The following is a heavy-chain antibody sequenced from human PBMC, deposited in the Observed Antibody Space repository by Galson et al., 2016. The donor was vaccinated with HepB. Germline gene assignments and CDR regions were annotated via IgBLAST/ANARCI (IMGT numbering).Heavy chain of an antibody. Sequence: SLRLSCAASGFTFSIQAMSWVRQAPGEGLEWVSLIGGTSGRTYYADSVKGRFTISRDTSKNTLYLQMNSLRAEDTAVYYCGASRDGYIDYWGQGALVAVSS. J-gene: IGHJ4*01. CDR1: GFTFSIQA. CDR3: GASRDGYIDY. V-gene: IGHV3-23*01. D-gene: IGHD5-24*01. CDR2: IGGTSGRT.